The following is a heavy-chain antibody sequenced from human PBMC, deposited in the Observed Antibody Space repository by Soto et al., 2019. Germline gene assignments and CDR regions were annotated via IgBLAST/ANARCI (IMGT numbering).Heavy chain of an antibody. CDR1: GFTCSNAW. CDR3: TTDSYFTMIVDRFDY. Sequence: EVQLVESGGGLVKPGGSLRLSCAASGFTCSNAWINWVRQAPGKGLEWVGRIKSKTAGGTTDYAAPGKGRFAISRDDSKNIVYLEMNSLKTEDTAVYYCTTDSYFTMIVDRFDYWCHGTLVTVSS. V-gene: IGHV3-15*07. CDR2: IKSKTAGGTT. D-gene: IGHD3-22*01. J-gene: IGHJ4*01.